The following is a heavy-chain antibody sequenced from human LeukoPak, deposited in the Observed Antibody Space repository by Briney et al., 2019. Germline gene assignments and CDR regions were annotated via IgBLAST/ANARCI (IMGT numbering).Heavy chain of an antibody. Sequence: GGSLRLPCAASGFTFSSYAMDWVRQAPGKGLEWVAVIWSDGSNKYYADSVEGRFTISRDNSKNTLHLRMDSLRAEDTAVYYCAREVNGAYYFDYWGQGTLVTVSS. J-gene: IGHJ4*02. CDR1: GFTFSSYA. V-gene: IGHV3-33*01. CDR3: AREVNGAYYFDY. D-gene: IGHD2-8*01. CDR2: IWSDGSNK.